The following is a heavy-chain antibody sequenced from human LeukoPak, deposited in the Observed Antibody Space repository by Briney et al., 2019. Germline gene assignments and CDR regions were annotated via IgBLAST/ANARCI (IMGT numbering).Heavy chain of an antibody. CDR1: GGSISSYY. V-gene: IGHV4-59*08. Sequence: SETLSLTCTVSGGSISSYYWSWIRQPPGKGLEWIGYIYYSGSTNYNPSLKSRITMLVDTSKSQFSLKLSSVTAADTAVYYCARAGGVLGYFDYWGQGTLVTVSS. J-gene: IGHJ4*02. D-gene: IGHD3-10*01. CDR2: IYYSGST. CDR3: ARAGGVLGYFDY.